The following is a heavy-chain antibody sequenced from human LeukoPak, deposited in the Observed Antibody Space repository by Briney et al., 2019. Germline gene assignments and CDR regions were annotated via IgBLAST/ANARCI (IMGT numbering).Heavy chain of an antibody. D-gene: IGHD3-16*01. V-gene: IGHV1-18*01. CDR2: INPYNGNK. CDR1: GFIFTNYG. Sequence: GSSVKVSCKVSGFIFTNYGISWVRQAPGQGLEYMGWINPYNGNKKYAQKFQGRVTMTTDTSTSTAYMELRSLRSDDTAVYYCARDPWGGNRADYWGQGTLVTVSS. CDR3: ARDPWGGNRADY. J-gene: IGHJ4*02.